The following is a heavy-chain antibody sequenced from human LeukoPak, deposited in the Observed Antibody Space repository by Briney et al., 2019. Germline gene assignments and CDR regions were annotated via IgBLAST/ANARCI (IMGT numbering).Heavy chain of an antibody. J-gene: IGHJ4*02. Sequence: GGSLRLSCAASGFTFDDYAMHWVRQAPGKGLVWVSLISWDVGSTYYADSVKGRFTISRHNSKNSLYLQMNSLRAEDTALYYCAKGDSGSTHFDYWGQGTLVTVSS. CDR1: GFTFDDYA. CDR3: AKGDSGSTHFDY. V-gene: IGHV3-43D*04. D-gene: IGHD1-26*01. CDR2: ISWDVGST.